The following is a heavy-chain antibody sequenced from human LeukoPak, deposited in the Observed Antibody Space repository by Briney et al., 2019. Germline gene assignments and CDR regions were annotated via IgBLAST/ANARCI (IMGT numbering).Heavy chain of an antibody. CDR3: VCRPHTSGYYGGFDY. Sequence: PGGSLRLSCEASGFTFSSYAMHWVRQAPDKGLEWVAVISYDGSDKYYADPVKGRFTISRDNSKNTLYLQMNSLRAEDTAVFYCVCRPHTSGYYGGFDYWGQGALVTVSS. J-gene: IGHJ4*02. V-gene: IGHV3-30-3*01. D-gene: IGHD6-19*01. CDR2: ISYDGSDK. CDR1: GFTFSSYA.